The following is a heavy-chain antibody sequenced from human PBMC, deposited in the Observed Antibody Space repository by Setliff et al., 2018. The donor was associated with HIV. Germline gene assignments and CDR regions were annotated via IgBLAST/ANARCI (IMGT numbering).Heavy chain of an antibody. CDR3: ARAPYYDYRSLAVYYFDY. D-gene: IGHD3-22*01. V-gene: IGHV4-39*07. Sequence: TLSLNCIVSGGSINSTSYYWGWIRQPPGHGLEWIGSIYYSGDTFYNTSLKTRITISVDTSKNHLSLKVSSLTAADTAVYYCARAPYYDYRSLAVYYFDYWGQGTLVTVSS. J-gene: IGHJ4*02. CDR2: IYYSGDT. CDR1: GGSINSTSYY.